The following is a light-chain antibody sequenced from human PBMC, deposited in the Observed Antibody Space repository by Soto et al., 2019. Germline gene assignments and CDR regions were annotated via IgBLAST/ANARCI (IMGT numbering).Light chain of an antibody. V-gene: IGKV3-15*01. Sequence: EIVMTQSPATLSVSPGERATLSCRASQSISTKLAWYQQKPGQAPGVLIYGASTRATGIPARFSGSGSGTVFTLTISSLQSEDFAVYHCQHYNDWPPTWTFGQGTRVEIK. CDR3: QHYNDWPPTWT. CDR1: QSISTK. CDR2: GAS. J-gene: IGKJ1*01.